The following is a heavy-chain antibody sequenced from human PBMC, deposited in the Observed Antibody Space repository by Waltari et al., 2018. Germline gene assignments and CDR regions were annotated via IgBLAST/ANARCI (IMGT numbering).Heavy chain of an antibody. CDR3: ARDPTYYYGSGGYYYGMDV. V-gene: IGHV1-69*01. CDR1: GGTFSSYA. CDR2: IIPIFGTA. Sequence: QVQLVQSGAEVKKPGSSVKVSCKASGGTFSSYAISWVRQAPGQGLEWMGGIIPIFGTANYEQKFQGRVTITADESTSTAYMELSSLRSEDTAVYYCARDPTYYYGSGGYYYGMDVWGQGTTVTVSS. J-gene: IGHJ6*02. D-gene: IGHD3-10*01.